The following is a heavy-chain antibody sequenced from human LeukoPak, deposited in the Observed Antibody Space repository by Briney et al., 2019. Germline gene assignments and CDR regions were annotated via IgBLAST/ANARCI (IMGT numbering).Heavy chain of an antibody. CDR3: ARGIGRIQLWLRGGNYFDY. J-gene: IGHJ4*02. CDR1: GGSISSSSYY. Sequence: SETLSLTCTVSGGSISSSSYYWGWIRQPPGKGLEWIGSIYYSGSTNYNPSLKSRVTISVDTSKNQFSLKLSSVTAADTAMYYCARGIGRIQLWLRGGNYFDYWGQGTLVTVSS. V-gene: IGHV4-39*07. D-gene: IGHD5-18*01. CDR2: IYYSGST.